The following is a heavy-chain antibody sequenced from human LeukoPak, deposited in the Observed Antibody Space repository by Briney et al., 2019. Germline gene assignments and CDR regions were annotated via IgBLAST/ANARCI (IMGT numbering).Heavy chain of an antibody. CDR3: VRQYRVAAPADY. D-gene: IGHD6-13*01. V-gene: IGHV3-74*01. CDR2: INSDGSST. CDR1: GFTFSNYW. J-gene: IGHJ4*02. Sequence: GGSLRLSCAASGFTFSNYWMHWVRQAPGKGLVWLSRINSDGSSTSYADSVKGRFTISRDNAKNTLYVQMNSLRGEDTAVYYCVRQYRVAAPADYWGQGTLVTVSS.